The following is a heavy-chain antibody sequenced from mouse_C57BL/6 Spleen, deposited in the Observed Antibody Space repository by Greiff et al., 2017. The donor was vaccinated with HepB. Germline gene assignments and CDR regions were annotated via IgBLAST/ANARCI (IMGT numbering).Heavy chain of an antibody. CDR2: IYPGDGDT. J-gene: IGHJ2*01. CDR1: GYAFSSSW. V-gene: IGHV1-82*01. Sequence: VQLQQSGPELVKPGASVKISCKASGYAFSSSWMNWVKQRPGKGLEWIGRIYPGDGDTNYNGKFKGKATLTADKSSSTAYMQLSSLTSEDSAVYFCARRDGSSSMDYWGQGTTLTVSS. D-gene: IGHD1-1*01. CDR3: ARRDGSSSMDY.